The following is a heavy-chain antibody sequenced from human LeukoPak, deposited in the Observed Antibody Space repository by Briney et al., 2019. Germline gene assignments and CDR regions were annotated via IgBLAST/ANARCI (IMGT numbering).Heavy chain of an antibody. Sequence: SETLSLTCAVYGGSFSGYYWSWIRQPPGKGLEWIGEINHSGSTNYNPSLKSRVTISVDTSKNQFSLKLSSVTAADTAVYYCARLEGFGSITHTAPGDYYYYMDVWGKGTTVTISS. V-gene: IGHV4-34*01. CDR2: INHSGST. D-gene: IGHD1-20*01. J-gene: IGHJ6*03. CDR3: ARLEGFGSITHTAPGDYYYYMDV. CDR1: GGSFSGYY.